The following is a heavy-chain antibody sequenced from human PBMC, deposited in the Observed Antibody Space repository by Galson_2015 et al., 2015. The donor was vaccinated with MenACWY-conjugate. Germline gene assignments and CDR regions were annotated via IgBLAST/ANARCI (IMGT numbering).Heavy chain of an antibody. CDR1: GGTFSSYG. V-gene: IGHV1-69*13. J-gene: IGHJ5*02. CDR2: TIPIFGAA. CDR3: ARDGHSSTWNQYNWFDP. D-gene: IGHD6-13*01. Sequence: SVKASCKASGGTFSSYGISWVRQAPGQRLEWMGATIPIFGAANYAQRFQGRVTMTADESTTTAYMELSSLRSEDTAVYYCARDGHSSTWNQYNWFDPWGQGTLVTVSS.